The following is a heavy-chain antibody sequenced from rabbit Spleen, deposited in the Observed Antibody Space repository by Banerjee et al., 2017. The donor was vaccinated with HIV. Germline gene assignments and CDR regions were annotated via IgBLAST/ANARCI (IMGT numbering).Heavy chain of an antibody. CDR2: INAATAKP. J-gene: IGHJ4*01. V-gene: IGHV1S45*01. CDR3: ARDLLGVIGWNFYL. CDR1: GFSFSDRDV. Sequence: QEHLVESGGGLVQPEGSLTLTCKASGFSFSDRDVMCWVRQAPGKGLEWIACINAATAKPVYATWAKGRFTISRTSSTTVTLRMTSLTAADRATYFCARDLLGVIGWNFYLWGPGTLVTVS. D-gene: IGHD1-1*01.